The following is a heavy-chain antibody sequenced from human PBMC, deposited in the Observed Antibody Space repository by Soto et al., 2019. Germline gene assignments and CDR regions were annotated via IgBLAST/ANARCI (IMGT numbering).Heavy chain of an antibody. CDR3: ERGRTYRRNGNYRRDVLEP. CDR1: VFCFVDYY. V-gene: IGHV4-34*01. Sequence: SSTXSLTCSVYVFCFVDYYFIWLRHPPGKGLAWIGDINPSGSTNYNPSLKGRVTLSIDTSKNQFSPELNSVTAADTAVYFCERGRTYRRNGNYRRDVLEPWGQGTLV. J-gene: IGHJ5*02. D-gene: IGHD1-26*01. CDR2: INPSGST.